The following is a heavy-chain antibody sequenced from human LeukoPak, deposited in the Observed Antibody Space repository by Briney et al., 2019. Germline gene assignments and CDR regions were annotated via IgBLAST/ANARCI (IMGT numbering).Heavy chain of an antibody. Sequence: GGSLRLSCAASGFTFSDYYMNWIRQAPGKGLEWVSYISSSGNSIYYADSVKGRFTISRDNAKNSLYMQMNSLRAEDTAVYYWARGAWSSFAPGARGPLVPVS. J-gene: IGHJ5*02. D-gene: IGHD6-19*01. CDR3: ARGAWSSFAP. V-gene: IGHV3-11*01. CDR1: GFTFSDYY. CDR2: ISSSGNSI.